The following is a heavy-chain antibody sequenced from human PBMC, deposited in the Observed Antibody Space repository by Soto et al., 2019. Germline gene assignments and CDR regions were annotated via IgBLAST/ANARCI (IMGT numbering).Heavy chain of an antibody. J-gene: IGHJ3*02. D-gene: IGHD3-10*01. CDR2: IYYSGST. Sequence: QVQLQESGPGLVKPSETLSLTCTVSGGSISSYYWSWIRQPPGKGLEWIGYIYYSGSTNYNPSLKSRVTISVDTSKNQFSLKLSSVTAADTAVYYCARDYGSGIKDAFDIWGQGTMVTVSS. CDR1: GGSISSYY. V-gene: IGHV4-59*12. CDR3: ARDYGSGIKDAFDI.